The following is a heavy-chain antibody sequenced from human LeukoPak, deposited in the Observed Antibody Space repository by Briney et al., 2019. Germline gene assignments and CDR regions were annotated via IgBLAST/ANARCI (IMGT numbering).Heavy chain of an antibody. CDR3: ARDRGSGWFIY. J-gene: IGHJ4*02. V-gene: IGHV1-18*04. Sequence: ASVKVSCKASGYTFTGYYMHWVRQAPGQGLEWMGWISAYNGNTNYEQKLQGRVTMTTDTSTSTAYMELRSLRSDDTAVYYCARDRGSGWFIYWGQGTLVTVSS. CDR1: GYTFTGYY. D-gene: IGHD6-19*01. CDR2: ISAYNGNT.